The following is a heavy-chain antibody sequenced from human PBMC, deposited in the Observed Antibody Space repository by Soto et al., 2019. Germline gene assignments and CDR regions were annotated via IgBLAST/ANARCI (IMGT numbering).Heavy chain of an antibody. CDR1: GFTLSGYW. D-gene: IGHD3-16*01. V-gene: IGHV3-7*01. CDR3: ARAIGGLDAF. Sequence: GGSLRLSCAASGFTLSGYWMHWVRQTPGKGLEWVANIKYDGTQKYYVDSIKGRFTISRDNAQNSLYLQMNSLRAEGTAVYFCARAIGGLDAFWGRGTLVTVSS. CDR2: IKYDGTQK. J-gene: IGHJ4*02.